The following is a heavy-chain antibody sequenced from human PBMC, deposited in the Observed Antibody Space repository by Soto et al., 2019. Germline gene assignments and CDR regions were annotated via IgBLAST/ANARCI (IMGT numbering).Heavy chain of an antibody. J-gene: IGHJ6*02. CDR3: AAELGFGKLSVV. V-gene: IGHV1-69*01. Sequence: QVQVVQSGVEVRMPGSSVKVSCKASGDTFKNCVISWVRQVPGQGLEWMGGIIPLFGTTDFAQRFQGRLTITTDESTTTAHMELSRLRSEDTATYYCAAELGFGKLSVVWGQGTTVIVSS. CDR2: IIPLFGTT. CDR1: GDTFKNCV. D-gene: IGHD3-10*01.